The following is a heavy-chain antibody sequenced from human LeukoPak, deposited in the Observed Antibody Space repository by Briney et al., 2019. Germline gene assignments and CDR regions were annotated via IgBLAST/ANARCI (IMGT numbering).Heavy chain of an antibody. J-gene: IGHJ6*02. CDR2: ISGSGGST. CDR3: AKDSMYDILTGYDYYGMDV. Sequence: PGGSLRLSCAASGFTFSSYARSWVRQAPGKGLEWVSAISGSGGSTYYADSVKGRFTISRDNSKNTLYLQMNSLRAEDTAVYSCAKDSMYDILTGYDYYGMDVWGQGTTVTVSS. V-gene: IGHV3-23*01. D-gene: IGHD3-9*01. CDR1: GFTFSSYA.